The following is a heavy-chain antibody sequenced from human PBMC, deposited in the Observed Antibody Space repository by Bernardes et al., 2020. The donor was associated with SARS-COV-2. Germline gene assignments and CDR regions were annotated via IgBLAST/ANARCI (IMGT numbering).Heavy chain of an antibody. CDR1: GGSLSGNY. CDR2: INHSGST. CDR3: GRNAAEGINLGMDV. V-gene: IGHV4-34*01. J-gene: IGHJ6*02. D-gene: IGHD6-25*01. Sequence: SETLSLTCAVSGGSLSGNYWSWLRQPPGKGLEWIGEINHSGSTNYYPSLKSRVNISVDTSKNHFSLKLSSVTAADTAVYYCGRNAAEGINLGMDVWGQGTTVTVSS.